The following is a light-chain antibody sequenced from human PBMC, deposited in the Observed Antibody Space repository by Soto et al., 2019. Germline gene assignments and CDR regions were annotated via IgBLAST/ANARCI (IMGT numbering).Light chain of an antibody. CDR2: DAS. J-gene: IGKJ2*01. V-gene: IGKV3-11*01. Sequence: EIVLTXSPXXXXLSXGXRAXXXXXASQXXXTYLAWYQQKPGQAPRLLIYDASNRATGIPARFSGSGSGTDFTLTISSLEPEDFAVYYCQQRSHWPPMYTFGQGTKLEIK. CDR3: QQRSHWPPMYT. CDR1: QXXXTY.